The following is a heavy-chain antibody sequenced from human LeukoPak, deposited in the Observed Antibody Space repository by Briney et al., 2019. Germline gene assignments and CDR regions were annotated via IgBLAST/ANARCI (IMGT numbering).Heavy chain of an antibody. CDR2: IYTSGST. J-gene: IGHJ3*02. V-gene: IGHV4-4*07. D-gene: IGHD5-18*01. CDR1: GGSISSYY. Sequence: SSETLSLTCTVSGGSISSYYWSWIRQPAGKGLEWIGRIYTSGSTNYNPSLKSRVTMSVDTSKNQFSLKLSSVTAADTAVYYCARDAPDTAMANAFDIWGQGTMVTVSS. CDR3: ARDAPDTAMANAFDI.